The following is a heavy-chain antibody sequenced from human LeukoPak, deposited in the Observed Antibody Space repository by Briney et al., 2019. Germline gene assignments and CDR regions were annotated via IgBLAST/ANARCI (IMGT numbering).Heavy chain of an antibody. Sequence: GGSLRLSCAASGFTFSSYSMNWVRQAPGKGLEWVSSISSSSSYIYYADSVKGRFTISRDNAKNSLYLQMNSLRAEDTAVYYCARDLGWELRPYYFDYWGQGTLVTVSS. CDR1: GFTFSSYS. D-gene: IGHD1-26*01. CDR2: ISSSSSYI. V-gene: IGHV3-21*01. J-gene: IGHJ4*02. CDR3: ARDLGWELRPYYFDY.